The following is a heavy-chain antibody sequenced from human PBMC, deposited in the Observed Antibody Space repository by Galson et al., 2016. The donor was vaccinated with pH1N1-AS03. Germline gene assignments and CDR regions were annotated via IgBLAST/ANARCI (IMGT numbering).Heavy chain of an antibody. CDR1: AFIFSNYG. Sequence: SLRLSCAASAFIFSNYGMHWVRQAPGKGLEWVAVISYDGTNKFYADSVKGRFTISRDNSKNTLYLQMNSLRAEDTAVYYCAKDIIIVGASLTGGYFDYWGQGTRVTVSS. V-gene: IGHV3-30*18. D-gene: IGHD1-26*01. CDR2: ISYDGTNK. CDR3: AKDIIIVGASLTGGYFDY. J-gene: IGHJ4*02.